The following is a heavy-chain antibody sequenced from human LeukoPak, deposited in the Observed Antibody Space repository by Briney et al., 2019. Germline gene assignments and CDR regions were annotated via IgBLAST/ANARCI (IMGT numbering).Heavy chain of an antibody. CDR3: ARVGYGSGSWGWFDP. D-gene: IGHD3-10*01. Sequence: SETLSLTCTVSGGSISNSFWSWIRQSPGKGLEYIGYIYYSGTTDYNPTLKSRVSMSVDTSKNQFFLNLTSVTAADTAIYYCARVGYGSGSWGWFDPWGQGTLVTVSS. J-gene: IGHJ5*02. CDR2: IYYSGTT. CDR1: GGSISNSF. V-gene: IGHV4-59*01.